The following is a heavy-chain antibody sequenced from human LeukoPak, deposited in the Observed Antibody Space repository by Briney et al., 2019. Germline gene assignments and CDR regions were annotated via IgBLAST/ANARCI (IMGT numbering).Heavy chain of an antibody. CDR1: GITLSNYG. Sequence: PGGSLRLSCAVSGITLSNYGMSWVRQAPGKGLEWFAGISGSGGSTSYADSVKGRFTISSDNPRNTLYLKMTSLRAEDTAVYFCAKRGVVIRVILVGFHKEAYYFDSWGQGALVTVSS. V-gene: IGHV3-23*01. CDR3: AKRGVVIRVILVGFHKEAYYFDS. CDR2: ISGSGGST. J-gene: IGHJ4*02. D-gene: IGHD3-22*01.